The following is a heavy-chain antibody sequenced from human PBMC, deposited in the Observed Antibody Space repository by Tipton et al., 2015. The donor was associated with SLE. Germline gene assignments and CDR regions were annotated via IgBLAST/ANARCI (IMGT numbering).Heavy chain of an antibody. V-gene: IGHV4-31*03. CDR1: GGSISSGGYY. CDR2: IYYSGST. Sequence: TLSLTCTVSGGSISSGGYYWSWIRQHPGKGLEWIGYIYYSGSTYYNPSLKSRVTISVDTSKNQFSLKLSSVTAAATAVYYCARSYCGGDCYEDAFDIWGQGTMVTVSS. CDR3: ARSYCGGDCYEDAFDI. D-gene: IGHD2-21*01. J-gene: IGHJ3*02.